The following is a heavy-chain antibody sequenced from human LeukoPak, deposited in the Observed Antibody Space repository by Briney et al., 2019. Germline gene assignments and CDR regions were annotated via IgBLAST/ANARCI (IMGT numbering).Heavy chain of an antibody. D-gene: IGHD3-22*01. V-gene: IGHV3-74*01. Sequence: PGGSLRLSCAASGFTFSSYWMHWVRQAPGKGLVWVSRINTDGSSTSYADSVKGRFTISRDNAKNTLYLQMNSLRAEDTAVYYCARAVVIPGDAFDIWGQGTMVTVSS. CDR2: INTDGSST. J-gene: IGHJ3*02. CDR3: ARAVVIPGDAFDI. CDR1: GFTFSSYW.